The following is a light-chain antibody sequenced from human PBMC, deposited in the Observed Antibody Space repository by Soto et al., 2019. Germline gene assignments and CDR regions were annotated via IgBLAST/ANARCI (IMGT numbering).Light chain of an antibody. CDR2: GNS. CDR3: QSYDSSLSV. CDR1: SSNIGAGYD. V-gene: IGLV1-40*01. Sequence: QSVLTQPPSVSGAPGQRVTISCTGSSSNIGAGYDVHWYQQLPGTAPKLLIYGNSNRPSGVPDRFSGSKSGTSASLAITGLQAEVEADYYCQSYDSSLSVFGGGTKLTVL. J-gene: IGLJ2*01.